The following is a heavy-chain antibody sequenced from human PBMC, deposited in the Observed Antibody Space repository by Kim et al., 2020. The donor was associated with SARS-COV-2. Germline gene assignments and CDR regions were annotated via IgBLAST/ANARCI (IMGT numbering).Heavy chain of an antibody. J-gene: IGHJ3*02. CDR3: ARLGSRPYAFDI. CDR2: T. D-gene: IGHD2-15*01. Sequence: TYNNVSLKSRVTMSVDTSKSQVSLKLTSVTAADTAVYYCARLGSRPYAFDIWGQGTLVTASS. V-gene: IGHV4-39*01.